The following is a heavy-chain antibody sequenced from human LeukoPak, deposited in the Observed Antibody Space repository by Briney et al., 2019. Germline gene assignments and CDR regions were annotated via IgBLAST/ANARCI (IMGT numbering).Heavy chain of an antibody. CDR1: GYSFTTYW. Sequence: GESLKISFKGSGYSFTTYWISWVRQMPGKGLEWMGRIDPSDSYTNYSPSFQGHVTISADKSISTAYLQWSSLKASDTAIFYCARHAVSGRYDFWGQGTLVTVSS. CDR2: IDPSDSYT. CDR3: ARHAVSGRYDF. D-gene: IGHD6-19*01. J-gene: IGHJ4*02. V-gene: IGHV5-10-1*01.